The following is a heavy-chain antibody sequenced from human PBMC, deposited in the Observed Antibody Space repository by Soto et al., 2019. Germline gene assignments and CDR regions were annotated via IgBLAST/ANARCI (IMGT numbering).Heavy chain of an antibody. CDR3: ARDNWNTV. Sequence: VQLVESGGGLVQPGGSLRLSCAASGFTFSNYWMHWVRQVPGKGLVWVSRVNGDGSSTFYAGSGKGRFTISRDNAENTVFLQMNSLRAEDTAVYYCARDNWNTVWGQGTMVTVSS. V-gene: IGHV3-74*01. CDR2: VNGDGSST. J-gene: IGHJ3*01. CDR1: GFTFSNYW. D-gene: IGHD1-20*01.